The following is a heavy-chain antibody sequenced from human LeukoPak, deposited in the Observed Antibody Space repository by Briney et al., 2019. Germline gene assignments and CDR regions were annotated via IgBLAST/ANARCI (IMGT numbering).Heavy chain of an antibody. Sequence: GRSLRLSCAASGFTFSSYGMHWVRQTPGKGLEWVAVISYDGRNKYYVDSVKGRFTISRDNSKNTLYLQMNSLRAEDTAVYYCAKDGDTMSGTYYYDMDVWGKGTTVTIS. CDR1: GFTFSSYG. D-gene: IGHD1-26*01. CDR2: ISYDGRNK. J-gene: IGHJ6*03. V-gene: IGHV3-30*18. CDR3: AKDGDTMSGTYYYDMDV.